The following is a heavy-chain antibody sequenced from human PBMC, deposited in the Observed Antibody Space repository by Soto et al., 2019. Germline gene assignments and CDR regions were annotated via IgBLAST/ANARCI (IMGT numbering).Heavy chain of an antibody. CDR2: ISGSGGNI. CDR3: AKDSPYYYDSSDSVGAFDI. D-gene: IGHD3-22*01. CDR1: GFTFSSYA. V-gene: IGHV3-23*01. J-gene: IGHJ3*02. Sequence: GGSLGLSCAASGFTFSSYAMSWFRQAPGKGLEWVSGISGSGGNINYADSVKSRFTISRDNSKNTLYLQMNSLRAEDTAVYYCAKDSPYYYDSSDSVGAFDIWGQGTMVTVSS.